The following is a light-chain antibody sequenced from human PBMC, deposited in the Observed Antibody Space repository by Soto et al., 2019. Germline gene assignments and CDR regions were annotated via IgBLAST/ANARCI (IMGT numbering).Light chain of an antibody. CDR1: QSISSW. J-gene: IGKJ1*01. CDR2: KAS. Sequence: DIQMTQSPSTLSASVGARVTITCRASQSISSWLAWYQQKPGKAPKLLIYKASSLESGVPSRFSGSGSGTEFALTISSLERDDFATYYCQQYNSYWTFGQGTKVEIK. CDR3: QQYNSYWT. V-gene: IGKV1-5*03.